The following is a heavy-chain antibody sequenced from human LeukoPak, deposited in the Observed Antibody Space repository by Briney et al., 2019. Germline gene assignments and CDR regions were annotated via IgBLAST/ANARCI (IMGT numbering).Heavy chain of an antibody. CDR2: IYYSGST. J-gene: IGHJ4*02. CDR1: GGSISSSSYY. D-gene: IGHD3-16*01. Sequence: PSETLSLTCTVSGGSISSSSYYWGWIRQPPGKGLEWIGSIYYSGSTYYNPSLKSRVTISVDTSKNQFSLKLSSVTAADTAVYYCARGRKSRGHYFDYWGQGTLVTVSS. V-gene: IGHV4-39*07. CDR3: ARGRKSRGHYFDY.